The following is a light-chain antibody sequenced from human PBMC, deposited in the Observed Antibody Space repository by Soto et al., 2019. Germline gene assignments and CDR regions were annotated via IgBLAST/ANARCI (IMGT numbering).Light chain of an antibody. CDR1: QRITNNY. CDR3: QQYGSSPQT. Sequence: EIVLTQSPGTLSLSPGERATLSCRASQRITNNYLDWYQQKPGQTPRLLIYGASTRATGIPDRFSGSGSGTDFTLTISRLEPEDFAVYYCQQYGSSPQTFGQGTKLELK. J-gene: IGKJ2*01. CDR2: GAS. V-gene: IGKV3-20*01.